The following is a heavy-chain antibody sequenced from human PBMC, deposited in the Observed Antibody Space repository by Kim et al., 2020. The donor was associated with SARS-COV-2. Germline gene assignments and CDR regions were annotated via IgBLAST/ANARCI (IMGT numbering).Heavy chain of an antibody. CDR3: ATRCITAFDR. D-gene: IGHD3-3*01. CDR2: INPSSGGS. Sequence: ASVKVSCKASGYTFTGYYMHWVRQAPGQGLMWMGRINPSSGGSYYTQNFQGRVTLTRDTSINTAYMELSSLRSDDTAIYYCATRCITAFDRWGPGTRVTV. CDR1: GYTFTGYY. V-gene: IGHV1-2*06. J-gene: IGHJ4*02.